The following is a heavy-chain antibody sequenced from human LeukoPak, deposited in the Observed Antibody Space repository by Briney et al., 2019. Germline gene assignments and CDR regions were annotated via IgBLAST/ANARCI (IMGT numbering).Heavy chain of an antibody. CDR2: IYYSGST. CDR3: ARGGGVTGYKFDY. CDR1: GVSISSTSYY. D-gene: IGHD5-24*01. Sequence: PSETLSLTCTVSGVSISSTSYYWGWIRQPPGKGLEWIGYIYYSGSTYYNPSLKSRVTISVDTSKNQFSLKLSSVTAADTAVYYCARGGGVTGYKFDYWGQGTLVTVSS. V-gene: IGHV4-39*07. J-gene: IGHJ4*02.